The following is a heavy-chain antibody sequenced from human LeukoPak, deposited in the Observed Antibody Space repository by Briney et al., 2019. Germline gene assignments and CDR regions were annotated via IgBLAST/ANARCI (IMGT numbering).Heavy chain of an antibody. J-gene: IGHJ3*02. Sequence: ASVKVSCKASRYTFTGYYMHWVRQAPGQGLEWLGWINPNSGGTNYAQKFQGRVTMTRDTSISTAYMELSRLRSDDTAVYYCARDGAAELGNAFDIWGQGTMVTVSA. CDR1: RYTFTGYY. CDR3: ARDGAAELGNAFDI. CDR2: INPNSGGT. D-gene: IGHD3-10*01. V-gene: IGHV1-2*02.